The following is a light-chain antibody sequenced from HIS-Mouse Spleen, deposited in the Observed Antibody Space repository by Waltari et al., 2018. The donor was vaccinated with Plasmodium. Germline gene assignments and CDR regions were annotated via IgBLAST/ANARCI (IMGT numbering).Light chain of an antibody. V-gene: IGLV3-10*01. Sequence: SYELTQPPPVSVSPGQTARTPCSGDALPKNYAYWYQQKSGQAPVLVIYEDSKRPSGIPERFSGSSSGTMATLTISGAQVEDEADYYCYSTDSSGNHRVFGGGTKLTVL. CDR3: YSTDSSGNHRV. J-gene: IGLJ3*02. CDR2: EDS. CDR1: ALPKNY.